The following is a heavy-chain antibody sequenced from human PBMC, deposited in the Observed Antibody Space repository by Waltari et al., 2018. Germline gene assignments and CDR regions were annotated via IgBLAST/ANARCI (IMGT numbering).Heavy chain of an antibody. J-gene: IGHJ4*02. CDR2: ISHDGDYK. CDR1: GFSLVDYG. D-gene: IGHD4-17*01. CDR3: AKDMSKMTTFDY. V-gene: IGHV3-30*18. Sequence: QVDLVESGGRVVQPGGSLRLSCAASGFSLVDYGMHWVRQTPGRGLEWVGVISHDGDYKYYVDSVRGRFTLSRDNSKNTVYLEMNNLRTEDTAVYHCAKDMSKMTTFDYWGQGTLVTVSS.